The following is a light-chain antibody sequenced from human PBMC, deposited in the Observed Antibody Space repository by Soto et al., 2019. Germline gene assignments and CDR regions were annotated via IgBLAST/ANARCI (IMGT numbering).Light chain of an antibody. V-gene: IGLV1-44*01. Sequence: QLVLTQPPSASGTPGQRVTISCSGSSSNIGSNTVNWYQQLPGTAPKLLIYSNNQRPSGVPDRFSGSKSGTSASLAISGLQSEDEADYYCAAWDDSLNARVFGGGTKVTVL. CDR3: AAWDDSLNARV. CDR2: SNN. J-gene: IGLJ3*02. CDR1: SSNIGSNT.